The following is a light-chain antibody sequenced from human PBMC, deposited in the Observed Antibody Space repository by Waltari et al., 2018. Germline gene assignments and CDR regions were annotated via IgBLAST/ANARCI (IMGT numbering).Light chain of an antibody. J-gene: IGKJ4*01. V-gene: IGKV3-11*01. Sequence: EIVLTQSPATMSLSPGDRATLSCRASQSVSTYLAWYQQRPGQAPRLLIYDSYNRATGIPARFSGRGSETDFTLTISRLEPEDFAVYYCQQRYKWPLTFGGGSKVEI. CDR3: QQRYKWPLT. CDR2: DSY. CDR1: QSVSTY.